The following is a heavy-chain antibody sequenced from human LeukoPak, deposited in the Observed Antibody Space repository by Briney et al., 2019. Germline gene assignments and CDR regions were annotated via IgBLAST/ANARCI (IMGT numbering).Heavy chain of an antibody. D-gene: IGHD4-17*01. CDR3: ARQGYGDYGGNYYGMDV. J-gene: IGHJ6*02. V-gene: IGHV4-39*01. Sequence: PSETLSLTCSVSGGSISSSSYYWGWLRQPPGKGLEWIGIICYSGSTYYNPSLKSRVTISVDTSKNQVSLKLSSVTAADTAVYYCARQGYGDYGGNYYGMDVWGQGTTVTVSS. CDR1: GGSISSSSYY. CDR2: ICYSGST.